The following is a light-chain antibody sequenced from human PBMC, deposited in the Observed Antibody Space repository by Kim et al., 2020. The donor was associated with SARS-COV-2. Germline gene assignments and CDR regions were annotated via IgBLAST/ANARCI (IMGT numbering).Light chain of an antibody. CDR2: DAS. Sequence: LSVSPGERATLSCRASQNIMDNLAWYQQKPGQAPRLLIYDASTRATDIPARFSGSGSGTEFTLTISSLQSEDCALYYCQQYNDWRTFGQGTKLEI. CDR3: QQYNDWRT. J-gene: IGKJ2*01. CDR1: QNIMDN. V-gene: IGKV3-15*01.